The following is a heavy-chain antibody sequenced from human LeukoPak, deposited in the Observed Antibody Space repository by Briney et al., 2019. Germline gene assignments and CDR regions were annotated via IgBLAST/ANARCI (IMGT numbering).Heavy chain of an antibody. V-gene: IGHV3-30*02. Sequence: PGGSLRLSCAASGFTFSSYGMHWVRQAPGKGLEWVAFIRYDGSNKYYADSVKGRFTIPRDNSKNTLYLQMNSLRAEDTAVYYCAKDLDDSSGYFDYWGQGTLVTVSS. CDR1: GFTFSSYG. J-gene: IGHJ4*02. CDR2: IRYDGSNK. CDR3: AKDLDDSSGYFDY. D-gene: IGHD3-22*01.